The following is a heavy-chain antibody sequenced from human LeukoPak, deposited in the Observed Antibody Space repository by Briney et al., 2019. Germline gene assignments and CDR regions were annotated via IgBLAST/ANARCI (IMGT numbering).Heavy chain of an antibody. CDR1: GGSITRSSYY. D-gene: IGHD6-13*01. Sequence: SETLSLTCTVSGGSITRSSYYSGWIRQPPGKGLEWIGTIYYSGSTYYNPSLKSRVTISVDTSKNQFSLKLSSVTAADTAVYYCARHDLHSSSWYYFDYWGQGTLVTVSS. V-gene: IGHV4-39*01. CDR2: IYYSGST. CDR3: ARHDLHSSSWYYFDY. J-gene: IGHJ4*02.